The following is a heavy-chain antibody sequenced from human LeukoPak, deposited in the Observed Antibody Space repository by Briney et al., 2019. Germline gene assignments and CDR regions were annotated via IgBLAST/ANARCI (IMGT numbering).Heavy chain of an antibody. Sequence: PSETLSLTCTVSGGSISSYYWSWIRQPPGKGLEWIGYIYYSGSTNYNPSLKSRVTISVDTSKNQFSLKLSSVTAAVTAVYYCARDPADSSSWYSFAFDIWGQGTMVTVSS. CDR3: ARDPADSSSWYSFAFDI. D-gene: IGHD6-13*01. CDR1: GGSISSYY. V-gene: IGHV4-59*01. J-gene: IGHJ3*02. CDR2: IYYSGST.